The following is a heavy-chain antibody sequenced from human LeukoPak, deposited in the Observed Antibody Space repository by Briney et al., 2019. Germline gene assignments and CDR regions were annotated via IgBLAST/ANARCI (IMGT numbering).Heavy chain of an antibody. CDR2: IYSSGST. CDR1: DGSLNFSY. CDR3: ARHFKKNGYNYYFDY. D-gene: IGHD5-24*01. V-gene: IGHV4-59*08. Sequence: KPSETLSLTRAVSDGSLNFSYWSWVRQPPGKGLEWIGYIYSSGSTDYNPSLKSRLSISVDTSKKQFSLKLTSVTAADTAVYYCARHFKKNGYNYYFDYWGQGTLVTVSS. J-gene: IGHJ4*02.